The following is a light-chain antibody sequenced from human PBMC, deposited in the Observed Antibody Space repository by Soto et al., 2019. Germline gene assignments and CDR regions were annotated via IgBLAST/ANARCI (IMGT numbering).Light chain of an antibody. CDR1: RSNIGAGYD. J-gene: IGLJ3*02. Sequence: QSVLTQPPSVSGAPGQRVTISCTGSRSNIGAGYDVPWYQQLPGTAPKLLIYGNSNRPSGVPDRFSGSKSVTSASLAITGLQAEDEADYYCQSYDSSRSVWVFGGGTKLTVL. CDR2: GNS. CDR3: QSYDSSRSVWV. V-gene: IGLV1-40*01.